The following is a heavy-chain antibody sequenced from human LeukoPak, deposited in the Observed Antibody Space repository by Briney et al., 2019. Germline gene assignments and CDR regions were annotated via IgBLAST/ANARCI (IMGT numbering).Heavy chain of an antibody. CDR1: GGSFSGYY. V-gene: IGHV4-34*01. Sequence: PSETLSLTCAVYGGSFSGYYWSWIRQPPGKGLEWIGEIDHSGSTNYNPSLKSRVTISVDTSKNQFSLKLSSVTAADTAVYYCARSLGLNVDPWGQGTLVTVSS. D-gene: IGHD2-8*01. CDR3: ARSLGLNVDP. CDR2: IDHSGST. J-gene: IGHJ5*02.